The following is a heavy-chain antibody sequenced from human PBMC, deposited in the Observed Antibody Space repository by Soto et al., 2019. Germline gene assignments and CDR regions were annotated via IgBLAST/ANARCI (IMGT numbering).Heavy chain of an antibody. Sequence: GGSLRLSCAASGFTFSSYAMHWVRQAPGKGLEWVAVTSYDGSNKYYADSVKGRFTISRDNSKNTLYLQMNSLRAEDTAVYYCARDETGTTFGWFDPWGQGTLVTVSS. D-gene: IGHD1-7*01. J-gene: IGHJ5*02. CDR1: GFTFSSYA. CDR2: TSYDGSNK. CDR3: ARDETGTTFGWFDP. V-gene: IGHV3-30-3*01.